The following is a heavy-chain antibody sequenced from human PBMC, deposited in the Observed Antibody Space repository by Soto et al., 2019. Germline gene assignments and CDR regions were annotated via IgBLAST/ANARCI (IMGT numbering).Heavy chain of an antibody. CDR1: GFTFSSYA. Sequence: GGSLRLSCAASGFTFSSYAMHWVRQAPGKGLEWVAVISYDGSNKYYADSVKGRFTISRDNSKNTLYLQMNSLRAEDTAVYYCARELHLIYYYYYGMDVWGQGTTVTVSS. CDR2: ISYDGSNK. CDR3: ARELHLIYYYYYGMDV. V-gene: IGHV3-30-3*01. D-gene: IGHD4-4*01. J-gene: IGHJ6*02.